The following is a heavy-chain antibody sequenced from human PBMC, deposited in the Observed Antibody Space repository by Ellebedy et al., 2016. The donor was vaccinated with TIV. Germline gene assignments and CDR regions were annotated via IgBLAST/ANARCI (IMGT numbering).Heavy chain of an antibody. J-gene: IGHJ6*02. V-gene: IGHV3-13*01. CDR2: IDNAGDT. CDR3: TRFEIISGGGYGMDV. D-gene: IGHD3-16*01. Sequence: GGSLRLXCAASGFTFSRYDMHWVRQSTRKGLEWVASIDNAGDTYYPGSVKGRFTISRENAKNSLYLQMNSLRVEDTAVYYCTRFEIISGGGYGMDVWGQGTPVTVSS. CDR1: GFTFSRYD.